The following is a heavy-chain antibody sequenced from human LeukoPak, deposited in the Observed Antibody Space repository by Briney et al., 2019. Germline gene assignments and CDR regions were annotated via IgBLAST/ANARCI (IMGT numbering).Heavy chain of an antibody. Sequence: PSETLSLTCAVYGGSFSGYYWSWIRQPPGKGLEWIGEINHSGSTNYNPSLKSRVTISVDTSKNQFSLKLSSVTAADTAVYYCARAASSSWTYFDYWGQGTLVTVSS. D-gene: IGHD6-13*01. V-gene: IGHV4-34*01. CDR2: INHSGST. J-gene: IGHJ4*02. CDR3: ARAASSSWTYFDY. CDR1: GGSFSGYY.